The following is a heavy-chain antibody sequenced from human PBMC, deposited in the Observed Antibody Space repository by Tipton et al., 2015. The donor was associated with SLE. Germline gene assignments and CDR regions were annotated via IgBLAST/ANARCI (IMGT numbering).Heavy chain of an antibody. J-gene: IGHJ6*03. CDR3: ARGVAGYFHFCYMDV. CDR2: INSSGRT. Sequence: TLSLTCTLYGGSFSGYHWSWVRQSSGKGLEWIGEINSSGRTNYNPSLKSRGTFSLDTSKNHFSLSLTSVTAADTAIYYCARGVAGYFHFCYMDVWAKGTTVTIS. CDR1: GGSFSGYH. V-gene: IGHV4-34*01.